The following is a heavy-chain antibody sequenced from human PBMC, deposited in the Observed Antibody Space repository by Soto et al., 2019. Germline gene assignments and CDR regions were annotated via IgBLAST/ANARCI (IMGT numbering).Heavy chain of an antibody. V-gene: IGHV4-59*08. CDR1: GGSISSYY. CDR3: ARHRRLEYSGYDYDRGARYYYYYMDV. J-gene: IGHJ6*03. CDR2: IYYSGST. Sequence: SETLSLTCTVSGGSISSYYWSWIRQPPGKGLEWIGYIYYSGSTNYNPSLKSRVTISVDTSKNQFSLKLSSVTAADTAVYYCARHRRLEYSGYDYDRGARYYYYYMDVWGKGTTVTVSS. D-gene: IGHD5-12*01.